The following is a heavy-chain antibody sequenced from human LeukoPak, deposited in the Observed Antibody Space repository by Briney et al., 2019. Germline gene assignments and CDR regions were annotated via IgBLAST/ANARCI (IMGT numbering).Heavy chain of an antibody. CDR3: ARDPRYNYDYGSPDF. CDR2: ISSTSATI. CDR1: GFTFRDYS. Sequence: GGSLRLSCAASGFTFRDYSMIWVRQPPGKGLEWVAYISSTSATIYYAQSVKGRFTISRDNAKYSVHLQMNSLRVEDTAIYYCARDPRYNYDYGSPDFWGQGTLVTVSS. D-gene: IGHD5-18*01. V-gene: IGHV3-48*01. J-gene: IGHJ4*02.